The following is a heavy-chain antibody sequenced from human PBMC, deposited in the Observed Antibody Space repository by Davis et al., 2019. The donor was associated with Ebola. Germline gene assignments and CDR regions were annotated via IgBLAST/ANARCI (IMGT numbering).Heavy chain of an antibody. Sequence: SYYWGWIRQPPGKGLEWIGSIYYSGSTYYNPSLKSRVTISVDTSKNQFSLKLSSVTAADTAVYYCARHALPFDYWGQGTLVTVSS. J-gene: IGHJ4*02. D-gene: IGHD2-2*01. V-gene: IGHV4-39*01. CDR3: ARHALPFDY. CDR1: SYY. CDR2: IYYSGST.